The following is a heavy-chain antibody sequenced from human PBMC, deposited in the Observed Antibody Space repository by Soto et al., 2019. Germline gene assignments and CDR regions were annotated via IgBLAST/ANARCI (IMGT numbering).Heavy chain of an antibody. CDR2: VYYSGST. V-gene: IGHV4-59*01. CDR1: GGSISSYC. J-gene: IGHJ6*03. D-gene: IGHD6-13*01. CDR3: ARGFYIAAADHYYYYMDV. Sequence: SETLSLTCPVAGGSISSYCWSWIRQPPGKGLEWIGFVYYSGSTDYDPSLKSRVTISIDTSKDQFSLRLSSVTAADTAVYYCARGFYIAAADHYYYYMDVWGKGTTVTVSS.